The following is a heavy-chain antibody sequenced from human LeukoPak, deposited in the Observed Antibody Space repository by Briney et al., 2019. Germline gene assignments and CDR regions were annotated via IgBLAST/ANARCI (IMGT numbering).Heavy chain of an antibody. CDR2: TWYRSNWYN. V-gene: IGHV6-1*01. D-gene: IGHD5-24*01. CDR1: GDSVSSNSAT. J-gene: IGHJ4*02. Sequence: SQTLSLTCGISGDSVSSNSATWDWIRQSPSRGLEWLGRTWYRSNWYNDSALSVRSRITINPDTSKNQFSLHLHSVTPEDTAVYYCARSIEPFDYWGQGTLVTVSS. CDR3: ARSIEPFDY.